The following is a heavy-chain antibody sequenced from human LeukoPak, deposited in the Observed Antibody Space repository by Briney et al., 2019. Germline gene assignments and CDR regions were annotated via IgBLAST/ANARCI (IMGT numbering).Heavy chain of an antibody. V-gene: IGHV4-59*01. D-gene: IGHD1-26*01. CDR1: GGSISSYY. CDR3: ARDRGIVRLDAFDI. Sequence: SETLSLTCTVSGGSISSYYWSWIRQPPGKGLEWIGYIYYSGSTSYNPSLKSRVTISVDTSKNQFSLKLSSVTAADTAVYYCARDRGIVRLDAFDIWGQGTMVTVSS. J-gene: IGHJ3*02. CDR2: IYYSGST.